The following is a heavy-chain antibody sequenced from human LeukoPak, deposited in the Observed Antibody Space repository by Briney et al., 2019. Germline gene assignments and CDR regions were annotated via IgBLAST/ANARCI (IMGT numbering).Heavy chain of an antibody. D-gene: IGHD4-17*01. J-gene: IGHJ4*02. V-gene: IGHV4-39*01. CDR2: IYSSGST. CDR3: ARHEGQGRYGDYGDY. CDR1: GVSISSGSNY. Sequence: PSETLSLTCRVSGVSISSGSNYWGWIRQPPGKTLEWIGSIYSSGSTYYNSSLKSRVIILIDTAKSHFSLNLNSVTAADTAVYYCARHEGQGRYGDYGDYWGQGTLVTVSS.